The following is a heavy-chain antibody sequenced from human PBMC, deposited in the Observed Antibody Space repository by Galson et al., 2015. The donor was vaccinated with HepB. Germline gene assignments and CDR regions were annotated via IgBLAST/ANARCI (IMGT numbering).Heavy chain of an antibody. D-gene: IGHD3-22*01. J-gene: IGHJ4*02. CDR2: INPNSGGT. Sequence: SVKVSCKASGYTFTGYYMHWVRQAPGQGLEWMGRINPNSGGTNYAQKFQGRVTMTRDTSISTAYMELSSLRSEDTAVYYCARGGGYYDSRSFDYWGQGTLVTVSS. CDR1: GYTFTGYY. CDR3: ARGGGYYDSRSFDY. V-gene: IGHV1-2*06.